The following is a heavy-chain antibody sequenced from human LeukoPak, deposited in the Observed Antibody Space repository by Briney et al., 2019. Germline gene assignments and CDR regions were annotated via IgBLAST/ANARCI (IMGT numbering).Heavy chain of an antibody. J-gene: IGHJ4*02. CDR2: INHSGGT. V-gene: IGHV4-34*01. Sequence: SETLSLTCAVYGGSFSGYYWSWTRQPPGKGLEWIGEINHSGGTNYNPSLKSRVTISVDTSKNQFSLKLSSVTAADTAVYYCARSWGLGLYYFDYWGQGTLVTVSS. CDR3: ARSWGLGLYYFDY. CDR1: GGSFSGYY. D-gene: IGHD3/OR15-3a*01.